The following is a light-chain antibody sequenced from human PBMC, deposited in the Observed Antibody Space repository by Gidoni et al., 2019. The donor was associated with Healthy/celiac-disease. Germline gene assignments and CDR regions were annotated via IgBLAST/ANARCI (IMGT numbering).Light chain of an antibody. V-gene: IGLV1-44*01. Sequence: PSASGTPGQGVTISCSGSSSNIGSNTVNWYQQLPGTAPKLLIYSNNQRPSGVPDRFSGSKSGTSASLAISGLQSEDEADYYCAAWDDSLNGRVFGGGTKLTVL. CDR1: SSNIGSNT. CDR3: AAWDDSLNGRV. J-gene: IGLJ2*01. CDR2: SNN.